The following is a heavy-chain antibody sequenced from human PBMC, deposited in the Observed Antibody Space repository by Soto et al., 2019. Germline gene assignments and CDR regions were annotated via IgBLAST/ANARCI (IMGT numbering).Heavy chain of an antibody. V-gene: IGHV1-8*01. CDR2: MNPNSGNT. J-gene: IGHJ3*02. D-gene: IGHD3-3*01. CDR1: GYTFTSYD. Sequence: ASVKVSCKASGYTFTSYDINWVRQATGRGLEWMGWMNPNSGNTGYAQKFQGRVTMTRNTSISTAYMELSSLRSEDTAVYYCARGNGNKLRFLEWLLYSGAFDIWGQGTMVTVSS. CDR3: ARGNGNKLRFLEWLLYSGAFDI.